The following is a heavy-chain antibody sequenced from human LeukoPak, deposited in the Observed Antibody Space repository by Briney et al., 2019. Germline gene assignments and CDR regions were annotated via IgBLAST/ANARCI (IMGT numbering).Heavy chain of an antibody. CDR3: ARGGGYSSGWLNWFYP. CDR2: ISSSSSYI. Sequence: GGSLRVSCAASGFTFDDNGMSCVRQAPGKGLEWVSSISSSSSYIYYADSVKGRFTISRDNAKNSLYLQMNSLRAEDTAVYYCARGGGYSSGWLNWFYPWGQGTLVTVSS. CDR1: GFTFDDNG. D-gene: IGHD6-19*01. V-gene: IGHV3-21*01. J-gene: IGHJ5*02.